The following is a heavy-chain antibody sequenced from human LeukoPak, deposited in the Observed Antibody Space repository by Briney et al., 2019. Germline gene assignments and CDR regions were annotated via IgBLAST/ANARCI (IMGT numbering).Heavy chain of an antibody. D-gene: IGHD5-18*01. J-gene: IGHJ6*02. CDR2: IYSGGST. CDR3: ARERGYSYGPRSGMDV. CDR1: GFTVSSNY. V-gene: IGHV3-66*01. Sequence: GGSLRLSCAASGFTVSSNYMSWVRQAPGKGLEWVSVIYSGGSTYYADSVKGRFTISRDNSKNTLYLQMNSLRAEDTAVYYCARERGYSYGPRSGMDVWGQGTTVTVSS.